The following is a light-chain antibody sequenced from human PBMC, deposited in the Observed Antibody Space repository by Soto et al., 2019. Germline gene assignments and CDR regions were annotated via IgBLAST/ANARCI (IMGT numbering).Light chain of an antibody. CDR1: QSVSSSY. J-gene: IGKJ5*01. CDR3: QQYGSLIT. CDR2: GAF. Sequence: EILFTQSPSTLSSSPGERATLSFMASQSVSSSYLAWNQQKPGQAPRLLFYGAFSRATDIPDRFSGSGSGTDFTLTINRLEPEDSAVYYCQQYGSLITFGQGTRLEF. V-gene: IGKV3-20*01.